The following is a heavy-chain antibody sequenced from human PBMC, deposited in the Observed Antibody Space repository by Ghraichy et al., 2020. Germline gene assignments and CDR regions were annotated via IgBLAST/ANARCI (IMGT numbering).Heavy chain of an antibody. CDR3: AKGEGYCSSTSCYYYYYYIDV. D-gene: IGHD2-2*01. CDR1: GFTFSSYW. V-gene: IGHV3-7*03. Sequence: GGSLRLSCAASGFTFSSYWMSWVRQAPGKGLEWVANIKQDGSEKYYVDSVKGRFTISRDNAKNSLYLQMNSLRAEDTAVYYCAKGEGYCSSTSCYYYYYYIDVWGKGTTVTVSS. J-gene: IGHJ6*03. CDR2: IKQDGSEK.